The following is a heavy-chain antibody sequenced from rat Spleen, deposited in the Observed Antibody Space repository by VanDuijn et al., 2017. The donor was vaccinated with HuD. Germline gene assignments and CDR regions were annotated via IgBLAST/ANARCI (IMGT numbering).Heavy chain of an antibody. CDR3: AIHGGLRNWFDS. V-gene: IGHV5S13*01. CDR1: GFTFSNYD. J-gene: IGHJ3*01. D-gene: IGHD1-11*01. Sequence: EVQLVESGGGLMQPGRSLKLSCAASGFTFSNYDMAWVRQAPTKGLEWIASISPGADNTYYRDSVEGRFTVSRDDANNTHYLQMDSLRSEDTATYYCAIHGGLRNWFDSWGQGTLVTVSS. CDR2: ISPGADNT.